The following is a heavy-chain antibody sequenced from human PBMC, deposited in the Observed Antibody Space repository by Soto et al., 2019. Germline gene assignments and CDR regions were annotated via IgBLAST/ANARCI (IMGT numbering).Heavy chain of an antibody. V-gene: IGHV4-34*01. CDR1: GGSFSGYY. J-gene: IGHJ6*02. CDR2: INHSGST. CDR3: ARGPLYCSSTSCRDYYYYYGMDV. D-gene: IGHD2-2*01. Sequence: PSETLSLTCAVYGGSFSGYYWSWIRQPPGKGLEWIGEINHSGSTNYNPSLKSRVTISVDTSKNQFSLKLSSVTAADTAVYYCARGPLYCSSTSCRDYYYYYGMDVWGQGTKVTVSS.